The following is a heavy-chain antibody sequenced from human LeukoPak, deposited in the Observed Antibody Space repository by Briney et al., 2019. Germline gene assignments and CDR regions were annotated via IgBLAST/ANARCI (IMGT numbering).Heavy chain of an antibody. Sequence: SETLSLTCTVSGFSVTADSYCWGWIRQPPGKGLEWIGYDYCGGNTNYDPSLKRRVTISVDTSKNQFSLHLNSVTPEDTAVYYCARRLTQYDCFDPWGQGILVTVSS. J-gene: IGHJ5*02. CDR2: DYCGGNT. V-gene: IGHV4-61*01. CDR1: GFSVTADSYC. CDR3: ARRLTQYDCFDP. D-gene: IGHD2-2*01.